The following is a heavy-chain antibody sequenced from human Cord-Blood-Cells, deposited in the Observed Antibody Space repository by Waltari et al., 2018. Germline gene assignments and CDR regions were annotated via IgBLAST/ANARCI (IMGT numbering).Heavy chain of an antibody. V-gene: IGHV3-73*02. Sequence: EVQLVESGGGLVQPGGSLKLSCAASGFTFSGPSLPCVRQASGKGLEWVGRIRSKANSYATAYAASVKGRFTISRDDSKNTAYLQMNSLKTEDTAVYYCTSRVGATYYWGQGTLVTVSS. CDR3: TSRVGATYY. D-gene: IGHD1-26*01. CDR2: IRSKANSYAT. CDR1: GFTFSGPS. J-gene: IGHJ4*02.